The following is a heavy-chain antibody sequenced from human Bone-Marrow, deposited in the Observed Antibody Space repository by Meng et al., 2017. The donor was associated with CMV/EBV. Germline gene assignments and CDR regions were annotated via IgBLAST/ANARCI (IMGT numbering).Heavy chain of an antibody. CDR1: GFTVSSNY. D-gene: IGHD3-16*01. J-gene: IGHJ6*02. CDR3: ARDDAEGGMDV. Sequence: GESLKISCAASGFTVSSNYMSWVRQAPGKGLEWVSVIYSGGSTYYADSVKGRFTVSRDNSKNTLYLQMNSLRAEDTVVYYCARDDAEGGMDVWGQGTTVTVSS. V-gene: IGHV3-66*02. CDR2: IYSGGST.